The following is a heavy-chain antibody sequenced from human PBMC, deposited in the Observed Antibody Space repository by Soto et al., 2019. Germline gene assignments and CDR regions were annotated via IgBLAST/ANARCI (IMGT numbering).Heavy chain of an antibody. D-gene: IGHD1-1*01. J-gene: IGHJ4*02. V-gene: IGHV3-74*01. CDR3: ARDNWNSY. CDR1: GFTFNIYW. Sequence: EVQLVESGGGLVQPGGSLRLSCVASGFTFNIYWMHWVRQAPGKGLEWVSRIDNDGSATTYADYVKGRFTISRDNAKNTLFLQMNTLRVDDTAVYYCARDNWNSYWGQGTLVTVSS. CDR2: IDNDGSAT.